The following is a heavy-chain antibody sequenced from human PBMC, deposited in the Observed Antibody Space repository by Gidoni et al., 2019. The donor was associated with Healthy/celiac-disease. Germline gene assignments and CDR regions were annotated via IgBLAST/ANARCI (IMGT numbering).Heavy chain of an antibody. Sequence: EVQLVESGGGLVQPGGSLRLSCAASGFPFSSYWMSWVRQAPGKGLEWVANIKQDGSEKYYVDSVKGRFTISRDNAKNSLYLQMNSLRAEDTAVYYCARDEVIPPWYFDLWGRGTLVTVSS. CDR1: GFPFSSYW. V-gene: IGHV3-7*03. CDR3: ARDEVIPPWYFDL. D-gene: IGHD4-4*01. J-gene: IGHJ2*01. CDR2: IKQDGSEK.